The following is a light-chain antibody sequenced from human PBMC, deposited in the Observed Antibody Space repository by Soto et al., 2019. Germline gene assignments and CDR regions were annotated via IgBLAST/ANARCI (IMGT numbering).Light chain of an antibody. Sequence: EIVLTQSPATLSLSPVERATLSCMASQSVSSYLAWYQQKPGQAPRLLIYGASTRATGIPARFSGSGSGTEFTLTISSLQSEDFAVYYCQQYNNWLGTFGQGTKVDI. CDR3: QQYNNWLGT. J-gene: IGKJ1*01. CDR2: GAS. V-gene: IGKV3-15*01. CDR1: QSVSSY.